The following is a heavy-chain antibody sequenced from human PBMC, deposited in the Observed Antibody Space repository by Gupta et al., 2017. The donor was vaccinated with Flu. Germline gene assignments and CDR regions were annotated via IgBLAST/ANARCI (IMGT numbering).Heavy chain of an antibody. V-gene: IGHV1-2*02. Sequence: QVQLVQSGAEVKKPGASMKVSCKASGFTFTDYHIHWMRQAPGQGLEWMGWINLSRGGTNFAQKFQGRVTMARDTSIRTAYMDMASLRSDDTAVYFCARPSVPNTSGWFVFDSWGQGTLITVSS. CDR2: INLSRGGT. J-gene: IGHJ4*02. CDR3: ARPSVPNTSGWFVFDS. CDR1: GFTFTDYH. D-gene: IGHD6-19*01.